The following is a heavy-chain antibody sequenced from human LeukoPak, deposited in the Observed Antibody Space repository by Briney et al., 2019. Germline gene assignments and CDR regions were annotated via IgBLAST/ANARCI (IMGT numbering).Heavy chain of an antibody. CDR2: INHSGST. D-gene: IGHD5-18*01. J-gene: IGHJ4*02. CDR3: ARLDMVRGPH. V-gene: IGHV4-34*01. CDR1: GGSFSGYY. Sequence: SETLSLTCAVYGGSFSGYYWSWIRQPPGKGLEWIGEINHSGSTNYNPSLKSRVTISVDTSKNQFSLKLSSVTAADTAVYYCARLDMVRGPHWGQGTLVTVSS.